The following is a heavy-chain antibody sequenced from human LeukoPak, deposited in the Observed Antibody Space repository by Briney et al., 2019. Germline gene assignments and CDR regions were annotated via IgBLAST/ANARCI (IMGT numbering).Heavy chain of an antibody. D-gene: IGHD3-10*01. V-gene: IGHV4-39*07. J-gene: IGHJ5*02. CDR3: ARDSRVWFDP. Sequence: SETLSLTCTVSGGSISISSYYWGWIRQPPGKGLEWIGSIYYSGSTYYNTSLKSRVTISVDTSKNQFSLKLSSVTAADTAVYYCARDSRVWFDPWGQGTLVTVSS. CDR1: GGSISISSYY. CDR2: IYYSGST.